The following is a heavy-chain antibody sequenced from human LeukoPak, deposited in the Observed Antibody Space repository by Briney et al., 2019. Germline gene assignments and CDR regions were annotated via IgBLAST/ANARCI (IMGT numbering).Heavy chain of an antibody. CDR1: GYTFTTYY. Sequence: ASVKVSCKASGYTFTTYYMHWVRQAPGQRLEWMGWINPNSGGTNYAQKFQGRVTMTRDTSINTIYMELSSLRSDDTAVYYCTRDPSNKYYYDPWGQGTLVTVSS. CDR2: INPNSGGT. CDR3: TRDPSNKYYYDP. J-gene: IGHJ4*02. V-gene: IGHV1-2*02. D-gene: IGHD3-22*01.